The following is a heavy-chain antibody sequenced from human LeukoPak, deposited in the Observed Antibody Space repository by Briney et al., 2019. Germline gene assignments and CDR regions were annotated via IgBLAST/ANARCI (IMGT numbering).Heavy chain of an antibody. Sequence: SETLSLTCTVSGGSISSYYWSWIRQPPGKGLEWIGYIYYSGSTNYNPSLKSRVTISVDTSKNQFSLKLSSVTAADTAVYYCARSPFLVVVEDAFDIRGQGTMVTVSS. J-gene: IGHJ3*02. CDR1: GGSISSYY. V-gene: IGHV4-59*08. CDR2: IYYSGST. CDR3: ARSPFLVVVEDAFDI. D-gene: IGHD2-21*01.